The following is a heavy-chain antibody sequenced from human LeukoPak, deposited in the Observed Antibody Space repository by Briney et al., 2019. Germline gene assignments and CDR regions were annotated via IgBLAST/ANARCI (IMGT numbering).Heavy chain of an antibody. J-gene: IGHJ4*02. D-gene: IGHD3-10*01. CDR1: GFTFSDYY. V-gene: IGHV3-11*01. CDR2: ISSSGSTI. CDR3: ATIMVRGVILDY. Sequence: GGSLRLSCAASGFTFSDYYMSWIRQAPGKGLEWVSYISSSGSTIYYADSVKGRFTISRDNAENSLYLQMNSLRAEDTAVYYCATIMVRGVILDYWGQGTLVTVSS.